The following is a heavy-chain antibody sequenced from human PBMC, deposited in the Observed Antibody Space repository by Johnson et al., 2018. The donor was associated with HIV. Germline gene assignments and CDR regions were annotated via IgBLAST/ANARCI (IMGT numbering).Heavy chain of an antibody. V-gene: IGHV3-33*06. CDR1: GFTFSSYG. CDR3: AKDLRITIFGVVPPHDAFDI. J-gene: IGHJ3*02. CDR2: IWYDGSNK. D-gene: IGHD3-3*01. Sequence: QMLLVESGGGVVQPGRSLRLSCAASGFTFSSYGMHWVRQAPGKGLEWVAVIWYDGSNKYYADSVKGRFTISRDNSKTTLYLQMNSLRAEDTAVYYCAKDLRITIFGVVPPHDAFDIWGQGTMVTVSS.